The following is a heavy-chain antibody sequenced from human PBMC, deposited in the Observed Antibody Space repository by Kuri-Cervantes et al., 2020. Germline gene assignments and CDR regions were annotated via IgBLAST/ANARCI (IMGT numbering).Heavy chain of an antibody. V-gene: IGHV3-48*02. CDR3: ARDAGYHYDRFDY. Sequence: GGSLRLSCAASGFTFSSYSMNWVRLAPGKGLEWVSYISSSSSSIYYADSVKGRFTISRDNAKNSLYLQMDSLRDEDTAVYYCARDAGYHYDRFDYWGQGTLVTVSS. D-gene: IGHD3-16*01. J-gene: IGHJ4*02. CDR2: ISSSSSSI. CDR1: GFTFSSYS.